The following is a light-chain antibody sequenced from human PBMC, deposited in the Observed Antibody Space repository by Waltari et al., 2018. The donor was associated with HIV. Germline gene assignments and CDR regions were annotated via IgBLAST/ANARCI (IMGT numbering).Light chain of an antibody. CDR2: GAS. Sequence: DTVFTQSPGTLPLSPGEGATLSCRPSEPISSSHLAWDQVKPPQAPRLLIYGASVRAAAIPDRFDGHASETDFSLTITRLEPDGFAVYCCHQYDSVPGTFGQGT. CDR1: EPISSSH. J-gene: IGKJ1*01. V-gene: IGKV3-20*01. CDR3: HQYDSVPGT.